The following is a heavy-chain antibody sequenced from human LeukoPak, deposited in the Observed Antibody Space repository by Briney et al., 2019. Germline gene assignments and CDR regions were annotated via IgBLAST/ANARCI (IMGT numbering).Heavy chain of an antibody. D-gene: IGHD4-17*01. CDR3: ARRFLVYGRAFDI. Sequence: SETLSLTCTVSGGSISTYYWNWIRQPPGKGLEWIGYIYHSGSTNYNPSFQSRVTISVDTSKNQFSLNLNSVTAADTAVYYCARRFLVYGRAFDIWGQGTMVTVSS. V-gene: IGHV4-59*01. CDR1: GGSISTYY. J-gene: IGHJ3*02. CDR2: IYHSGST.